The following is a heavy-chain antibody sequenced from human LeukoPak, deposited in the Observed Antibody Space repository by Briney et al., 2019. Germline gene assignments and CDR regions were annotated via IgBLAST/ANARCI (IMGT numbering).Heavy chain of an antibody. V-gene: IGHV3-13*01. D-gene: IGHD3-22*01. J-gene: IGHJ3*02. CDR1: GFTFSSYD. CDR2: IGTAGDT. CDR3: ARDDTHYGSSGSFYDAFDI. Sequence: GGSLRLSCAASGFTFSSYDMHWVRQATGKGLEWVSAIGTAGDTYYPGSVKGRFTISRENAKNSLYLQMNSLRAGDTAVYYCARDDTHYGSSGSFYDAFDIWGQGTMVTVSS.